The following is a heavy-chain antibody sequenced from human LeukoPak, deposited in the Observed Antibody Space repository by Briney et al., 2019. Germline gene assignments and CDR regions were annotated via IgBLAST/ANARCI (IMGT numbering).Heavy chain of an antibody. Sequence: GGSLRPSCAASGFTFSTYGMHWVRQAPGKGLEWVSVIYSGGSTYYADSVKGRFTISRDNSKNTLYLQMNSLRAEDTAVYYCAATYGSGYFDYWGQGTLVTVSS. CDR3: AATYGSGYFDY. J-gene: IGHJ4*02. CDR1: GFTFSTYG. D-gene: IGHD3-10*01. V-gene: IGHV3-NL1*01. CDR2: IYSGGST.